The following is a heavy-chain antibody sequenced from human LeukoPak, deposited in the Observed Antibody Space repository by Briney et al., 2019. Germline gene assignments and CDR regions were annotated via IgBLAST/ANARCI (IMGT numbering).Heavy chain of an antibody. CDR1: GFTFRLYS. D-gene: IGHD3-9*01. J-gene: IGHJ4*02. CDR3: ARDRDWAFDY. V-gene: IGHV3-48*02. CDR2: IRSTDGAI. Sequence: PGGSLRLSCAASGFTFRLYSMNWGRQAPGKGLEWLSYIRSTDGAIAYADSVKGRFTISRDDAKNSLYLQMNSLRDEDTAVYYCARDRDWAFDYWGQGTLITVSS.